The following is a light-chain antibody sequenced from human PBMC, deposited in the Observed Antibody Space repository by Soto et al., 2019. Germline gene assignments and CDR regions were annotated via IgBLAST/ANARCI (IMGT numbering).Light chain of an antibody. CDR1: QSVSSSY. CDR3: QQYDSSLGLT. J-gene: IGKJ4*01. CDR2: GTS. Sequence: EIVLTQSPGTLSLSPGERATLSCRASQSVSSSYLAWYQQKPGQAPRLLIYGTSSSATGIPDRFSCSGSGTVFTLTISRLEPEDLAVYYCQQYDSSLGLTFGGGTKVEIK. V-gene: IGKV3-20*01.